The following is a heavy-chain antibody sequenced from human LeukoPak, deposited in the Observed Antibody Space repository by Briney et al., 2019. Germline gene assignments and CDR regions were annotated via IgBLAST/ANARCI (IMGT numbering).Heavy chain of an antibody. CDR2: INHSGST. D-gene: IGHD3-22*01. V-gene: IGHV4-34*01. CDR1: GGSFSGYY. J-gene: IGHJ4*02. Sequence: SETLSLTCAVYGGSFSGYYWSWIRQPPGKGLEWIGEINHSGSTNYNPSLKSRVTISVDTSKNQFSLKLSSVTAADTAVYYCAREVVYDSSSYENWGQGTLVTVSS. CDR3: AREVVYDSSSYEN.